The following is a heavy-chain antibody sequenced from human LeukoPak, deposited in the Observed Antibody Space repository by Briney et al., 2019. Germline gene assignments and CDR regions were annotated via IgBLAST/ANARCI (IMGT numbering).Heavy chain of an antibody. CDR3: ARDRGDTAMAHPFDY. J-gene: IGHJ4*02. CDR2: ISFSGST. V-gene: IGHV4-59*01. Sequence: PSETLSLTCTVSGGSISTYYWSWIRQPPGKGLEWLGFISFSGSTNYNPSLKSRVTISIDTSKNQFSLKLSSVTAADTAVYYCARDRGDTAMAHPFDYWGQGTLVTVSS. CDR1: GGSISTYY. D-gene: IGHD5-18*01.